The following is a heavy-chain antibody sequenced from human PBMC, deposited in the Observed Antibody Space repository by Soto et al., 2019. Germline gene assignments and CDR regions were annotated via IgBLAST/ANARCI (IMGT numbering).Heavy chain of an antibody. CDR1: GFTVSRNY. J-gene: IGHJ4*02. CDR3: GRGSSDNDGTLRVDY. Sequence: DVQLVETGGDLIQSGGSLGLSCAASGFTVSRNYMNWVRQAPGKGLEWDSVIYSGGNTYYAHSVKGRFTISRDNSKNTLFRQMTDLRVEDTAVYYCGRGSSDNDGTLRVDYWGQGTLVTVSS. D-gene: IGHD2-2*01. V-gene: IGHV3-53*02. CDR2: IYSGGNT.